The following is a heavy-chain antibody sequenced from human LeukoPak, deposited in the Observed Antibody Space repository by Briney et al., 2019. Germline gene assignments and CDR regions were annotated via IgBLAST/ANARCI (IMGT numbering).Heavy chain of an antibody. CDR3: ARGAWNYLNWFDP. D-gene: IGHD1-7*01. CDR1: GGTFSSYA. J-gene: IGHJ5*02. V-gene: IGHV1-69*05. CDR2: IIPIFGTA. Sequence: SVKVSCKASGGTFSSYAISWVRQAPGQGLEWMGGIIPIFGTANYAQKFQGRVTITTDESTSTAYMELSSLRSEDTAVYYCARGAWNYLNWFDPWGQGTLVTVSS.